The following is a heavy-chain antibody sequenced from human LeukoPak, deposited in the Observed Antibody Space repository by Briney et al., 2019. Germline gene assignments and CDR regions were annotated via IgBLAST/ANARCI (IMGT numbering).Heavy chain of an antibody. D-gene: IGHD6-6*01. CDR3: ARADSSSHYYYYMDV. Sequence: ASVKVSCKASGATFNDYALNWVRQAPGQGLEWMGWINPNSGGTNYAQKFQGRVTMTRDTSISTAYMELSRLRSDDTAVYYCARADSSSHYYYYMDVWGKGTTVTVSS. V-gene: IGHV1-2*02. CDR2: INPNSGGT. CDR1: GATFNDYA. J-gene: IGHJ6*03.